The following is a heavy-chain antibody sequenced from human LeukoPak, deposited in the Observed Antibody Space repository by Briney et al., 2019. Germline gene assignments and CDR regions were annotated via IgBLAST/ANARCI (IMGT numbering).Heavy chain of an antibody. D-gene: IGHD2-15*01. V-gene: IGHV4-38-2*02. CDR1: GDSISSTYF. Sequence: SETLSLTCTVSGDSISSTYFWAWIRQPPGTGLERIATINHTGNTYYNPFLKSRVTISVDRSRNQFSLKLTSVTAADTAVYYCARLGYCSGGSCHHDYWGQGTLVTVS. CDR3: ARLGYCSGGSCHHDY. J-gene: IGHJ4*02. CDR2: INHTGNT.